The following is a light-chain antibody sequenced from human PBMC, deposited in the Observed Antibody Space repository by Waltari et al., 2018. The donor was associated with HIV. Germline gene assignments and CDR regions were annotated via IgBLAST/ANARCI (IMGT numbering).Light chain of an antibody. CDR1: SSNIGAGYD. J-gene: IGLJ1*01. V-gene: IGLV1-40*01. CDR3: QSYDSGLSAYV. Sequence: QSVLTQPPSVSGAPGQRVTISCTGSSSNIGAGYDVHWFQQLPGTAPKLLIYGNTERPSGVPDRFSGSKSGTSASLAITGLQAEDEADYYGQSYDSGLSAYVFGTGTKVTVL. CDR2: GNT.